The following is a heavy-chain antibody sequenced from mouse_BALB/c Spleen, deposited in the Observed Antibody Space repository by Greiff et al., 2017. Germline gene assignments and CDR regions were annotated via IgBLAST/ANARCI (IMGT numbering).Heavy chain of an antibody. CDR2: ISSGGSYT. Sequence: EVKLMESGGGLVKPGGSLKLSCAASGFTFSSYAMSWVRQTPEKRLEWVATISSGGSYTYYPDSVKGRFTISRDNAKNTLYLQMSSLRSEDTAMYYCARDWDVWFAYWGQGTLVTVSA. V-gene: IGHV5-9-3*01. CDR1: GFTFSSYA. D-gene: IGHD4-1*01. J-gene: IGHJ3*01. CDR3: ARDWDVWFAY.